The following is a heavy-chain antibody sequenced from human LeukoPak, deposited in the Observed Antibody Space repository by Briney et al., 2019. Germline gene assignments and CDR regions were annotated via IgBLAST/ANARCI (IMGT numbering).Heavy chain of an antibody. CDR2: ISGSGGST. CDR1: GFTFSSYG. Sequence: GGSLRLSCAASGFTFSSYGMSWVRQAPGKGLEWVSAISGSGGSTYYADSVKGRFTISRDNSKNTLYLQMNSLRAEDTAVYYCAKRRDIVVVPAAAFDYWGQGTLVTVSS. CDR3: AKRRDIVVVPAAAFDY. J-gene: IGHJ4*02. D-gene: IGHD2-2*01. V-gene: IGHV3-23*01.